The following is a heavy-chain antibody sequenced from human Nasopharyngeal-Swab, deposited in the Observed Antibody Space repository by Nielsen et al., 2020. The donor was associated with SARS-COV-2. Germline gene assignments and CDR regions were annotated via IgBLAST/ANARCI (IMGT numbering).Heavy chain of an antibody. Sequence: GESLKISCAASGFTFSSFWMHWVRKVPGKGLVWISRISGDGSSTSYADSVKGRLTISRDNAKNTLYLQINTLTGEDTAVYHCARGSGPHGSWDYWGQGTLVTVSS. CDR1: GFTFSSFW. CDR2: ISGDGSST. J-gene: IGHJ4*02. D-gene: IGHD6-19*01. CDR3: ARGSGPHGSWDY. V-gene: IGHV3-74*01.